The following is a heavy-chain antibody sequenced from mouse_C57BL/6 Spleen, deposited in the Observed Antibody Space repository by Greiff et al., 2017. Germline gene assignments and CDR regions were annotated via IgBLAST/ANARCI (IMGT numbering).Heavy chain of an antibody. V-gene: IGHV5-9-1*02. J-gene: IGHJ4*01. CDR1: GFTFSSYA. CDR2: ISSGGDYI. D-gene: IGHD2-4*01. CDR3: TRERGYDYPYYAMDY. Sequence: EVNLVESGEGLVKPGGSLKLSCAASGFTFSSYAMSWVRQTPEKRLEWVAYISSGGDYIYYADTVKGRFTISRDNARNTLYLQMSSLKSEYTAMYYCTRERGYDYPYYAMDYWGQGTSVTVSA.